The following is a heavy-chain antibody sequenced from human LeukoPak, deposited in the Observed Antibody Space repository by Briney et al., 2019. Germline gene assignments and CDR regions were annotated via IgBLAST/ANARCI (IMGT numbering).Heavy chain of an antibody. J-gene: IGHJ4*02. Sequence: GGSLRLSCAASKFTFSDYSMSWVRQAPGKGLEWVSSISSIRNYIYYADSVKGRFTISRDNSKNTLYLQMNSLRAEDTAVYYCAKTASYSSSWYYFDYWGQGTLVTVSS. CDR3: AKTASYSSSWYYFDY. D-gene: IGHD6-13*01. CDR2: ISSIRNYI. V-gene: IGHV3-21*04. CDR1: KFTFSDYS.